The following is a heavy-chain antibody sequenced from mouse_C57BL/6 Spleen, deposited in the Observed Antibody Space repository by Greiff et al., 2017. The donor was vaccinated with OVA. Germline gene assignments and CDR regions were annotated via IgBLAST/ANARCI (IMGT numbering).Heavy chain of an antibody. CDR2: INPNNGGT. J-gene: IGHJ2*01. D-gene: IGHD4-1*01. CDR3: ARGNWDVNFDY. V-gene: IGHV1-22*01. CDR1: GYTFTDYN. Sequence: DVQLQESGPELVKPGASVKMSCKASGYTFTDYNMHWVKQSHGKSLEWIGYINPNNGGTSYNQKFKGKATLTVNKSSSTAYMELRSLTSEDSAVYYCARGNWDVNFDYWGQGTTLTVSS.